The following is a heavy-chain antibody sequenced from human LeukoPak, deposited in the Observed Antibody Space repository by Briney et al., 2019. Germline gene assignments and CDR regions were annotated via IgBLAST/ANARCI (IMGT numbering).Heavy chain of an antibody. V-gene: IGHV4-59*01. CDR1: GGSISSYY. Sequence: PSETLSLTCTVSGGSISSYYWSWIRQPPGKGLEWIGYIYYSGSTNYNPSLKSRVTISVDTSKNQFSLKLSSVTAADTAVYYCARVGVTTSYYDYYYYMDVWGKGTTVTVSS. CDR3: ARVGVTTSYYDYYYYMDV. J-gene: IGHJ6*03. CDR2: IYYSGST. D-gene: IGHD4-17*01.